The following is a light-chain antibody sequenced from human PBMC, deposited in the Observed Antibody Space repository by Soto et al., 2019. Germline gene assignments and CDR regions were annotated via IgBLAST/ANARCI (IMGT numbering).Light chain of an antibody. Sequence: EIVLTQSPVTLSLSPGERATLSCRASQSVSSRYFSWYQQNPGQAPMLLIYAASSSAAGIADRCSGSGSGIDFSLSSRRLEPEDFSLYYWHQYASSRTFGPGTQV. V-gene: IGKV3-20*01. CDR1: QSVSSRY. J-gene: IGKJ1*01. CDR3: HQYASSRT. CDR2: AAS.